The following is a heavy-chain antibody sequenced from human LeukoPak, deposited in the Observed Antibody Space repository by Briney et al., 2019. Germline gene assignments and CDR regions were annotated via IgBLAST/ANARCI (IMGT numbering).Heavy chain of an antibody. Sequence: GGSLRLSCTASGFTFGDYAMSWFRQAPGEGLEWVGFIRSKAHGGTTEYAASVKGRFSISRDDSKSIAYLQMDSLKTEDTAVYYCTRAGRYCSGGSCYSFYWGQGTLVTVSS. CDR3: TRAGRYCSGGSCYSFY. D-gene: IGHD2-15*01. J-gene: IGHJ4*02. CDR1: GFTFGDYA. V-gene: IGHV3-49*03. CDR2: IRSKAHGGTT.